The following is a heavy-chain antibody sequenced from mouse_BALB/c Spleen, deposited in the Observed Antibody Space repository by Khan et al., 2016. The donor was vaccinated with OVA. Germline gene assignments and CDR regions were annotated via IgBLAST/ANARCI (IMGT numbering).Heavy chain of an antibody. Sequence: QVQLKQSGPELVKPGASVKMSCKASGYTFTYYVITWVKQRTGQGLEWIGEIYPGSDNAYYNERFKGKATLTADKSSNTTHMQLSSLTSEDSAVYFCARGDGYYVYFDYWGQGITLTVSS. V-gene: IGHV1-77*01. D-gene: IGHD2-3*01. J-gene: IGHJ2*01. CDR1: GYTFTYYV. CDR3: ARGDGYYVYFDY. CDR2: IYPGSDNA.